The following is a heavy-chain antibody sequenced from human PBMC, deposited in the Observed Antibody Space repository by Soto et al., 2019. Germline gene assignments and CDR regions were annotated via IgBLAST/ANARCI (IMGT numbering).Heavy chain of an antibody. CDR3: ATDIFDY. V-gene: IGHV4-59*01. D-gene: IGHD3-9*01. Sequence: PSETLSLTCTVSGGSISSYYWSWIRQPPGKGLEWIGYIYYSGSTNYNPSLKSRVTISVDTAYMELSSLRSEDTAVYYCATDIFDYWGQGTLVTVSS. CDR2: IYYSGST. J-gene: IGHJ4*02. CDR1: GGSISSYY.